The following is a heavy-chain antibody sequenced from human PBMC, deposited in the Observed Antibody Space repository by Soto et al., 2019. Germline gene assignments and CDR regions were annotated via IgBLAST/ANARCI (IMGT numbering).Heavy chain of an antibody. V-gene: IGHV1-3*01. J-gene: IGHJ4*02. CDR2: INAGNGNT. CDR1: GYTFTSYA. D-gene: IGHD6-13*01. Sequence: ASVKVSCKASGYTFTSYAMHWVRQAPGQRLEWMGWINAGNGNTKYSQKFQGRVTITRYTSASTAYMELSSLRSEDTAVYYCARQQQLVGGLDYWGQGTLVTVSS. CDR3: ARQQQLVGGLDY.